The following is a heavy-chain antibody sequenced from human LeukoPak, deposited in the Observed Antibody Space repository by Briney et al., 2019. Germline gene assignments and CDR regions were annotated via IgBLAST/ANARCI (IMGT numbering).Heavy chain of an antibody. J-gene: IGHJ3*02. CDR1: GGSISSSRYY. CDR3: ARRLGVTNNDAAFHI. Sequence: SETLSLTCTVSGGSISSSRYYWGWIRQPPGKGLEWIGSIFYSGSTYYNPSLKNRVTISVDTSKNQFSLKLSSVTAADTAVYYCARRLGVTNNDAAFHIWGLGTMVTVSS. CDR2: IFYSGST. D-gene: IGHD2-8*01. V-gene: IGHV4-39*01.